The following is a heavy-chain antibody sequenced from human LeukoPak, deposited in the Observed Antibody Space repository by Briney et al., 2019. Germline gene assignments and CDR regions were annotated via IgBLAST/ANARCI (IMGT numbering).Heavy chain of an antibody. Sequence: SETLSLTCAVYGGSFSGYYWSWIRQPPGKGLEWIGEINHSGSTNYNPSLKSRVTRSVDTSKNQFSLKLSSVTAADTAVYYCASLPAPGYSSGWQYYYYNGMDVWGQGTTVTVSS. D-gene: IGHD6-19*01. CDR1: GGSFSGYY. CDR2: INHSGST. CDR3: ASLPAPGYSSGWQYYYYNGMDV. J-gene: IGHJ6*02. V-gene: IGHV4-34*01.